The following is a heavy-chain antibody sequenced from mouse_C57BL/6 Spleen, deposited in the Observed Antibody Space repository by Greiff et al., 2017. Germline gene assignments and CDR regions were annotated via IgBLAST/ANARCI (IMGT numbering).Heavy chain of an antibody. Sequence: EVQLVESEGGLVQPGSSMKLSCTASGFTFSDYYMAWVRQVPEKGLEWVANINYDGSSTYYLDSLKSRFIISRDNAKNILYLQMSSLKSDDTATYYCARAGYPYYFDYWGQGTTLTVSS. D-gene: IGHD2-2*01. CDR3: ARAGYPYYFDY. CDR1: GFTFSDYY. J-gene: IGHJ2*01. CDR2: INYDGSST. V-gene: IGHV5-16*01.